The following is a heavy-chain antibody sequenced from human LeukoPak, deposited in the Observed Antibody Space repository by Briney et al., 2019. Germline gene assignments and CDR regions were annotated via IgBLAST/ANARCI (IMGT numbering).Heavy chain of an antibody. CDR2: ISGSGDYT. Sequence: GGSLRLSCAASGFTFSSYAMSWVRQAPGKGLEWVSAISGSGDYTYFADSVEGRFTISRDNSKNTLYLQMNSLRAEDTAVYYCAKAPRIIYFDYWGQGTLVTVSS. V-gene: IGHV3-23*01. CDR3: AKAPRIIYFDY. D-gene: IGHD2/OR15-2a*01. J-gene: IGHJ4*02. CDR1: GFTFSSYA.